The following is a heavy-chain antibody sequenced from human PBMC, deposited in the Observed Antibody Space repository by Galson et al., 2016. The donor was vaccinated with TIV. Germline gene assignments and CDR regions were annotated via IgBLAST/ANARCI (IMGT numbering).Heavy chain of an antibody. V-gene: IGHV1-58*01. Sequence: SVKVSCKASGFIFTSSAVQWVRQARGQRPEWIGWIVVGSGNTNYAQNFQERVTITRDMSTSTVYMELSSLRPEDTAVYYCAAFPFYYDNSGTPFDYWGQGTLVTVSS. J-gene: IGHJ4*02. CDR2: IVVGSGNT. CDR3: AAFPFYYDNSGTPFDY. CDR1: GFIFTSSA. D-gene: IGHD3-22*01.